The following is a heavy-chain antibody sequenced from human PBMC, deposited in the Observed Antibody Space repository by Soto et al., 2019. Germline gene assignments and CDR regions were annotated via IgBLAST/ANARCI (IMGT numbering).Heavy chain of an antibody. V-gene: IGHV3-23*01. J-gene: IGHJ5*02. CDR2: ISGSGGST. D-gene: IGHD3-3*01. CDR1: GFTFSSYA. Sequence: EVQLLESGGGLVQPGGSLRLSCAASGFTFSSYAMSWVRQAPGKGLEWVSAISGSGGSTYYADSVKGRFTISRDNCRNPLYLQMNSRRPEDTAVYYCAKVPGYYDFWCGFDPWGQGTLVTVSS. CDR3: AKVPGYYDFWCGFDP.